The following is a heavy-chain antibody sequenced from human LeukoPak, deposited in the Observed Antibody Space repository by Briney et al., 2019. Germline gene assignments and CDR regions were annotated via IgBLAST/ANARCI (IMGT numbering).Heavy chain of an antibody. CDR1: GGSISSYY. J-gene: IGHJ4*02. CDR2: IYYSGST. CDR3: ARRVIVATIDY. V-gene: IGHV4-59*08. Sequence: SETLSLTCTVSGGSISSYYWSWIRQPPGKGLEWIGYIYYSGSTNYNPSLKSRVTISVDTSKNQFSLKLSSVTAADTAVYFCARRVIVATIDYWGQGTLVTVSS. D-gene: IGHD5-12*01.